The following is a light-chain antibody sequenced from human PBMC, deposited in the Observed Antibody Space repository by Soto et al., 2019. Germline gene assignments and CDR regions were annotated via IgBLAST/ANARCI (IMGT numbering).Light chain of an antibody. J-gene: IGKJ4*01. CDR2: HTS. Sequence: EIVLTQFPDSLSLSPGEGATLSCRASQSVLHSDIAWYQKRLGQAPRLLIYHTSTRATGIPDRFSGRGSGTDFTLSISRLEPADFAVYYCQHYRAPPLPLIFGGGTRIEMK. V-gene: IGKV3-20*01. CDR3: QHYRAPPLPLI. CDR1: QSVLHSD.